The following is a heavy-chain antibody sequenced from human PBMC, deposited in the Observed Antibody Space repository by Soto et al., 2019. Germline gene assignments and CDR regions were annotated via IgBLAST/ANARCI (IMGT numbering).Heavy chain of an antibody. J-gene: IGHJ1*01. CDR1: GFTFSSYG. Sequence: GGSLRLSCAASGFTFSSYGMHWVRQAPGKGLEWVSVISYDGSNKYYADSVKGRFTISRDNSKNTLYLHMNSLRAEDTAVHYCEEDGAWQQWFVRGDFQHWGQGTTVTVSS. CDR3: EEDGAWQQWFVRGDFQH. V-gene: IGHV3-30*18. D-gene: IGHD6-19*01. CDR2: ISYDGSNK.